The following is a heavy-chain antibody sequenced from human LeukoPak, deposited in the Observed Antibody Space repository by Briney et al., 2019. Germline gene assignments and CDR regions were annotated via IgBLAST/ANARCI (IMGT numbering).Heavy chain of an antibody. V-gene: IGHV1-8*01. J-gene: IGHJ4*02. CDR2: MKSNNGHT. Sequence: ASVKVSCKASGYTFTSFDFNWVRQATGQGLEWMGWMKSNNGHTGYAQKFQGRVTMTRDTSISAAYMELSSLTFEDTAVYYCARGPPNWGMVGYWGQGTLVTVSS. CDR1: GYTFTSFD. CDR3: ARGPPNWGMVGY. D-gene: IGHD7-27*01.